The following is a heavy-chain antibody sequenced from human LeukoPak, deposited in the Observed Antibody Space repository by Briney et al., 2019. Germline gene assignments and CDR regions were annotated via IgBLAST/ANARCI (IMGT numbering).Heavy chain of an antibody. V-gene: IGHV1-69*05. CDR2: IIPIFGTA. Sequence: ASVKVSCKASGGTFSSYAISWVRQAPGQGLEWMGGIIPIFGTANYAQKFQGRVTIATDESTSTAYMELSSLRSENTAVYYCARKLRRRYDILTGSLHSEDDAFDIWGPGTMVTVSS. J-gene: IGHJ3*02. D-gene: IGHD3-9*01. CDR3: ARKLRRRYDILTGSLHSEDDAFDI. CDR1: GGTFSSYA.